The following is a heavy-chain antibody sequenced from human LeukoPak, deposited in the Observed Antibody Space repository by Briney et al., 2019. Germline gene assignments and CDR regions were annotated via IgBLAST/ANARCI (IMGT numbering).Heavy chain of an antibody. V-gene: IGHV3-30*19. CDR2: ISSNGKNK. D-gene: IGHD3-22*01. Sequence: PGRSLRLSCAASGFTFSSYGIHWVRQAPGKWLEWVALISSNGKNKDYADSVKGRFTISRDNSKNTLYLQMNSLRAEDTAVYYCARPMYYYDSSGSLAVWGQGTTVTVTS. CDR1: GFTFSSYG. CDR3: ARPMYYYDSSGSLAV. J-gene: IGHJ6*02.